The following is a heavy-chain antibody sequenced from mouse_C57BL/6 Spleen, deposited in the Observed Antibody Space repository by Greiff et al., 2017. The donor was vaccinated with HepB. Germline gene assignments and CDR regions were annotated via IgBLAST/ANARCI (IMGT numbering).Heavy chain of an antibody. Sequence: VKLVESGEGLVKPGGSLKLSCAASGFTFSSYAMSWVRQTPEKRLEWVAYISSGGDYIYYADTVKGRFTISRDNARNTLYLQMSSLKSEDTAMYYCTREETYDGYYVAAYWGQGTLVTVSA. CDR1: GFTFSSYA. CDR3: TREETYDGYYVAAY. J-gene: IGHJ3*01. CDR2: ISSGGDYI. D-gene: IGHD2-3*01. V-gene: IGHV5-9-1*02.